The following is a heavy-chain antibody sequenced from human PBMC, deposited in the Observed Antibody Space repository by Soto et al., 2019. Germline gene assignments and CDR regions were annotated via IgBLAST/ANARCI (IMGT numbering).Heavy chain of an antibody. Sequence: GGSLRLSCAASGFTFSSYAMSWVRQAPGKGLEWVSAISGSGGSTYYADSVKGRFTISRNNSKNTLYLQMNSLRAEDTAVYYCAKDYIAAAGNRDKRYDWYYGMDVWGQGTTVTVSS. CDR2: ISGSGGST. V-gene: IGHV3-23*01. CDR1: GFTFSSYA. CDR3: AKDYIAAAGNRDKRYDWYYGMDV. D-gene: IGHD6-13*01. J-gene: IGHJ6*02.